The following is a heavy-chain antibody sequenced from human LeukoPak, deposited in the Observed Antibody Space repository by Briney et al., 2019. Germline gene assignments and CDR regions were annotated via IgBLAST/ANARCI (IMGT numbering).Heavy chain of an antibody. V-gene: IGHV3-30-3*01. CDR1: GFTFSSYA. Sequence: GGSLRLSCAASGFTFSSYAMHWVRQAPGKGLEWVAVISYDGSNKYYADSVKGRFTISRDNSKNTLYLQMNSLRAEDTAVYYCARVPAYCSSTSCPGDYWGQGTLVTVSS. D-gene: IGHD2-2*01. CDR2: ISYDGSNK. CDR3: ARVPAYCSSTSCPGDY. J-gene: IGHJ4*02.